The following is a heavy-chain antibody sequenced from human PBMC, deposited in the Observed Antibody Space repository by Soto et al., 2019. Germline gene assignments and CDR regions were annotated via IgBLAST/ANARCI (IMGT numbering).Heavy chain of an antibody. V-gene: IGHV3-7*01. CDR3: ARLGGVSPPPFPS. CDR2: IKYDGSQK. D-gene: IGHD3-16*01. J-gene: IGHJ5*02. Sequence: GGSLRLSCAASGFTFSSYWMSWVRQAPGKGLEWVANIKYDGSQKNYVDSVKGRFTISRDNAKNSLYLQMNSLRAEDTAVYYFARLGGVSPPPFPSWAQGPLVPVSS. CDR1: GFTFSSYW.